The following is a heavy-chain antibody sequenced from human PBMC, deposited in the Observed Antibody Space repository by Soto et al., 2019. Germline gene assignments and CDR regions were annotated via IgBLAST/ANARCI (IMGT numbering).Heavy chain of an antibody. CDR3: TTDLFLWFGESSDY. Sequence: EVQLVESGGGLVKPGGSLRLSCAASGFTFSNAWMNWVRQAPGKGLEWVGRIKSKTDGGTTDYAAPVNGRCTISRDDSKNTLYLQMNSLKTEHTAVYYCTTDLFLWFGESSDYWCPGTLVTVSS. CDR1: GFTFSNAW. CDR2: IKSKTDGGTT. J-gene: IGHJ4*02. V-gene: IGHV3-15*07. D-gene: IGHD3-10*01.